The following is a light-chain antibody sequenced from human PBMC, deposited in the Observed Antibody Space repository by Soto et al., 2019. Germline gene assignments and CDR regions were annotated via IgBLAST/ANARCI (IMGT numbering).Light chain of an antibody. Sequence: EIVLTQSPATLSLSPGERATLSCRASQSVSSYLAWYQQKPGQAPRLLIYEASNRATGIPARFSGSGSGTDFTLTISSLEPEDFAVYYCQQYGSSPVTFGQGTKLEIK. CDR2: EAS. J-gene: IGKJ2*01. V-gene: IGKV3-11*01. CDR1: QSVSSY. CDR3: QQYGSSPVT.